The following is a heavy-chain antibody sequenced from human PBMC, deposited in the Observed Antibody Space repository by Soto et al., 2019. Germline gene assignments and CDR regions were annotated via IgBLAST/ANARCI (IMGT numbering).Heavy chain of an antibody. V-gene: IGHV3-74*01. CDR1: GLPSTGFE. CDR2: ISSDGSST. D-gene: IGHD1-7*01. J-gene: IGHJ4*02. CDR3: TRAGNYRFDY. Sequence: PGGSLRLSCVASGLPSTGFEMHWVRQAPGKGLVWVSRISSDGSSTSYADSVKGRFTISRDNAKNTLYLQMDSLRAEDTAVYYCTRAGNYRFDYWGQGTLVTVSS.